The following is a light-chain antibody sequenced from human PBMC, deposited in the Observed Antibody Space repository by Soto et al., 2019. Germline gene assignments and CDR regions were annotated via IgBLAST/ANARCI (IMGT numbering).Light chain of an antibody. V-gene: IGLV2-14*03. Sequence: QSALTQPPSVSGSPGQSITISCTGTSSDVGGYNYVSWYQQHPGKAPKLMIYDVSNRPSGVSNRFSGSKSGNTASLTIPGLQAEDESDYYCSSYTGSSTYVFGTGTKVTVL. CDR3: SSYTGSSTYV. J-gene: IGLJ1*01. CDR2: DVS. CDR1: SSDVGGYNY.